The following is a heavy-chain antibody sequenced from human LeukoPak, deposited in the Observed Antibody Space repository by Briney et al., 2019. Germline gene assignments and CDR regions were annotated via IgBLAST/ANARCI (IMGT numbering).Heavy chain of an antibody. V-gene: IGHV4-59*08. D-gene: IGHD3-22*01. CDR3: ARVGDTSGYFYYFDY. J-gene: IGHJ4*02. CDR1: GASFSSFY. Sequence: RPSETLSLTCAVSGASFSSFYWSWVRQPPGKGLEWLGYISYGGGTTYNPSLKRRLSMSMDTSKNQFSLRLSSVTAADTALYYCARVGDTSGYFYYFDYWGQGTLVTVSS. CDR2: ISYGGGT.